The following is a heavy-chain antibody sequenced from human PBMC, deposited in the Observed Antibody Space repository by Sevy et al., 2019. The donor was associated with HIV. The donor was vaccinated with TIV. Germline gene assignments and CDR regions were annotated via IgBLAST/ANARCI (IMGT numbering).Heavy chain of an antibody. CDR3: ARDNLMRYCNNGVCYPQRWFDP. J-gene: IGHJ5*02. Sequence: ASVKVSCKASGYTFTGYYMHWVRQAPGQGLEWMGWINPNSGGTNYAQKFQGRVTMTRDTSISTAYMELSRLRSDDTDMYYCARDNLMRYCNNGVCYPQRWFDPWGQGTLVTVSS. CDR2: INPNSGGT. D-gene: IGHD2-8*01. CDR1: GYTFTGYY. V-gene: IGHV1-2*02.